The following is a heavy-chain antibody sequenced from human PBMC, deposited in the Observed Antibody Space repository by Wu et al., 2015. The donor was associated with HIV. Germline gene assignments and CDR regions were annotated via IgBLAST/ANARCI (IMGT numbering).Heavy chain of an antibody. D-gene: IGHD3-22*01. CDR1: GGTFSSYA. Sequence: QVQLVQSGAEVKKPGSSVKVSCKASGGTFSSYAISWVRQAPGQGLEWMGRIIPIFGTANYAQKFQGRVTITADESTSTAYMELSSLRSEDTAVYYCARESSAMYYYDSSGPKGGAFDIWGQGTMATVSS. V-gene: IGHV1-69*13. J-gene: IGHJ3*02. CDR2: IIPIFGTA. CDR3: ARESSAMYYYDSSGPKGGAFDI.